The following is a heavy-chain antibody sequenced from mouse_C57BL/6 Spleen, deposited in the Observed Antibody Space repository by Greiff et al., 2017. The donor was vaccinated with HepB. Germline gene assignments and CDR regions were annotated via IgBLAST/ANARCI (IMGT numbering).Heavy chain of an antibody. V-gene: IGHV1-82*01. J-gene: IGHJ4*01. CDR2: IYPGDGDT. D-gene: IGHD1-1*01. Sequence: VQLKESGPELVKPGASVKISCKASGYAFSSSWMNWVKQRPGKGLEWIGRIYPGDGDTNYNGKFKGKATLTADKSSSTAYMQLSSLTSEDSAVYFCAYGSSYAMDYWGQGTSVTVSS. CDR3: AYGSSYAMDY. CDR1: GYAFSSSW.